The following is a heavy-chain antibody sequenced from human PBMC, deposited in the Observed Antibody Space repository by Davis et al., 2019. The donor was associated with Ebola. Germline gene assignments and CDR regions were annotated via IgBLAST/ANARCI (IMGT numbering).Heavy chain of an antibody. D-gene: IGHD5-24*01. Sequence: AASVKVSCKASGYTFTSYAMHWVRQAPGQRLEWMGWINAGNGNTKYSQKLQGRVTMTTDTSTSTAYMELRSLRSDDTAVYYCARDGYKPLKSDYYYYGMDVWGQGTTVTVSS. J-gene: IGHJ6*02. CDR1: GYTFTSYA. CDR2: INAGNGNT. CDR3: ARDGYKPLKSDYYYYGMDV. V-gene: IGHV1-3*01.